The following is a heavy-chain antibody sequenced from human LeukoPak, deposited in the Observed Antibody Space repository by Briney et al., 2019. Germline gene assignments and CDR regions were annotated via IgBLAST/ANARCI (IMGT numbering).Heavy chain of an antibody. CDR1: GGSINDYN. V-gene: IGHV4-59*01. CDR2: ISYSGTT. D-gene: IGHD3-22*01. J-gene: IGHJ4*02. CDR3: ARDTYDSSGYSKFDY. Sequence: PSETLSLTCTVSGGSINDYNWSWIRRPPGKGLAWIGYISYSGTTNYNPSLQSRLTISLDTSKNQLSLKLSSVTAADTAVYHCARDTYDSSGYSKFDYWGQGTLVTVSS.